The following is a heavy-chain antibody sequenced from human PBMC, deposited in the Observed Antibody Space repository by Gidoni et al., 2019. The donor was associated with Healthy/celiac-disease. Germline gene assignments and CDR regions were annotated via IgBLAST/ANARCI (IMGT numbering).Heavy chain of an antibody. CDR3: AWARYYGHHGLAFDI. CDR2: IYYSGGT. CDR1: GGSIRSGGYY. V-gene: IGHV4-31*03. J-gene: IGHJ3*02. Sequence: QVQLQESGRGLVKPSLTLSLTCTVHGGSIRSGGYYWSWICQHQGKGLEWIGYIYYSGGTDYNPSVKMRVTISVDTSKNQFSLKLSSVTAAYTAVYYCAWARYYGHHGLAFDIWGQGTMVTVSS. D-gene: IGHD3-3*01.